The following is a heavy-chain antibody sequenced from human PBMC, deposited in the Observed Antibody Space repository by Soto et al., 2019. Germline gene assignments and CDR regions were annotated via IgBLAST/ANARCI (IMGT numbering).Heavy chain of an antibody. CDR1: SGSITSGSYY. J-gene: IGHJ4*02. CDR3: ARRHAPRYSSVNNYFDV. D-gene: IGHD6-19*01. Sequence: QLQLPEAGPGLVKPSETLSLTCTVSSGSITSGSYYWGWIRQPPGKGLEWIGTINYSGSTYYNPSLKSRVTIVVETSKQQFSLNVTSVTAADTAVYYCARRHAPRYSSVNNYFDVWGQGTLVTVSS. V-gene: IGHV4-39*01. CDR2: INYSGST.